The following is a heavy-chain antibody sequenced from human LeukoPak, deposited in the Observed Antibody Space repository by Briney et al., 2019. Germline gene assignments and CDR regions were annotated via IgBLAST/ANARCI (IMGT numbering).Heavy chain of an antibody. V-gene: IGHV4-39*07. D-gene: IGHD5-18*01. J-gene: IGHJ4*02. CDR3: ARDVGTALVTGDY. Sequence: SETLSLTCTVSGGSISSSSYYWGWIRQPPGKGLEWIGSIYYSGSTYYNPSLKSRVTISVDTSKNQFSLKLSSVTAADTAVYYCARDVGTALVTGDYWGQGTLVTVSA. CDR1: GGSISSSSYY. CDR2: IYYSGST.